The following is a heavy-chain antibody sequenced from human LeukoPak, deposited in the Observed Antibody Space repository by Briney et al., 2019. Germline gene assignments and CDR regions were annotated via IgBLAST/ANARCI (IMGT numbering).Heavy chain of an antibody. CDR2: FKSKVAGGTT. V-gene: IGHV3-15*01. CDR3: TRGAPQADVFDI. J-gene: IGHJ3*02. D-gene: IGHD1-26*01. CDR1: GFTFSSYV. Sequence: GGSLRLSCAASGFTFSSYVMNWVRQAPGRGLEWVGRFKSKVAGGTTDYAAPVAGRFTISRDDSKNMLYLQMNSLKTEDTGVYYCTRGAPQADVFDIWGQGTMVTVSS.